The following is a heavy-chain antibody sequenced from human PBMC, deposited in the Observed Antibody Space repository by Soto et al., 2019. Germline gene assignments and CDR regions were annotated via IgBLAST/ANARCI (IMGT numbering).Heavy chain of an antibody. Sequence: PSETLSLTCTVSGGSISSHCWSWFRQPPGKGLEWIGYMCYNGIYNNNPSLRSRVTVSVDTSKNQFSLILNSVTAADTAVYYCARLPYGSGTYGWFDRWGQGILVTVSS. V-gene: IGHV4-59*08. CDR3: ARLPYGSGTYGWFDR. CDR2: MCYNGIY. J-gene: IGHJ5*02. D-gene: IGHD3-10*01. CDR1: GGSISSHC.